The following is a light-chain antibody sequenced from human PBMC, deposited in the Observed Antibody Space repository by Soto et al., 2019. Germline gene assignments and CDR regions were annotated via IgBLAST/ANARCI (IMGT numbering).Light chain of an antibody. CDR1: QSVSSNY. J-gene: IGKJ2*03. CDR3: QQYGTSPYS. Sequence: EIVLTQSPGTLSLSPGERATLSCRASQSVSSNYLAWYQQKPGQAPRLLIYGSSSRATGIQDRFSGSGSGKDFTLTISRLEPEDFAVYYCQQYGTSPYSFGQGIKLEIK. CDR2: GSS. V-gene: IGKV3-20*01.